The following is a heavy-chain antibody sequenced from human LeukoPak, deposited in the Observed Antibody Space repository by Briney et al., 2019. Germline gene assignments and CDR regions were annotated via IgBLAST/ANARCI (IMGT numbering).Heavy chain of an antibody. D-gene: IGHD6-6*01. J-gene: IGHJ4*02. V-gene: IGHV3-7*01. Sequence: ETLSLTCTVSGGSISSSSYYWGWIRQPPGKGLEWVANILPDGSAKNYVDSVKGRFIISRDNAKNSVSLQMNSLRAEDTAVYYCGRGSAAPDHWGQGTLVTVSS. CDR2: ILPDGSAK. CDR3: GRGSAAPDH. CDR1: GGSISSSSYY.